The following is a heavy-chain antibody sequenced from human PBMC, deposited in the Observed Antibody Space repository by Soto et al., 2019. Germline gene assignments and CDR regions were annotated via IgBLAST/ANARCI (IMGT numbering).Heavy chain of an antibody. CDR1: GGSISSYY. D-gene: IGHD3-3*01. J-gene: IGHJ6*02. V-gene: IGHV4-59*01. Sequence: SETLSLTCTVSGGSISSYYWSWIRQPPGKGLEWIGYIYYSGSTNYNPSLKSRVTISVDTSKNQFSLKLSSVTAADTAVYYCARDNRRYDFWSGYYTPYYYSGMDVWGQGTTVTVSS. CDR3: ARDNRRYDFWSGYYTPYYYSGMDV. CDR2: IYYSGST.